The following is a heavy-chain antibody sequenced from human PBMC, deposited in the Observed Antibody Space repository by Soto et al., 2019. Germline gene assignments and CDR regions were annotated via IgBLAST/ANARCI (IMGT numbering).Heavy chain of an antibody. J-gene: IGHJ6*03. V-gene: IGHV3-30*18. CDR1: RFTFSNYG. CDR3: AKDWNFYCSGGTCYPYYYYYMDV. CDR2: ISHDGRNK. D-gene: IGHD2-15*01. Sequence: QVQLVESGGGVVQPGRSLRLSCAASRFTFSNYGMHWVRQAPGKGLEWVAVISHDGRNKFYAESVEGRFTISRDNSKDTLYLQMNSLRAEDTAVYYCAKDWNFYCSGGTCYPYYYYYMDVWGKGTTVTVSS.